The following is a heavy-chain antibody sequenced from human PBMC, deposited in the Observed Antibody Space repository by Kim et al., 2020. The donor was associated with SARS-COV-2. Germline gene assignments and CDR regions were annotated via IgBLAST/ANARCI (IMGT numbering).Heavy chain of an antibody. CDR2: LTGDSGDI. J-gene: IGHJ2*01. V-gene: IGHV3-9*01. Sequence: GGSLRLSCAASGFTFGDYAMHWVRQAPGKGLEWVSGLTGDSGDINYADAVKGRFTISRDNAKNSLYLQINSLRAEDTALYYCTKAPRRDGLNRDSLYFDLWGRGTLLTVSS. CDR1: GFTFGDYA. D-gene: IGHD2-15*01. CDR3: TKAPRRDGLNRDSLYFDL.